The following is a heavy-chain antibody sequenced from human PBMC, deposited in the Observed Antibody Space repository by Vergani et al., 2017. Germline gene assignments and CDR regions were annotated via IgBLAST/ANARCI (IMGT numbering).Heavy chain of an antibody. CDR1: GFTFSSYA. CDR3: ALVXAAMKGDGYYYMDV. D-gene: IGHD2-2*01. V-gene: IGHV3-23*01. CDR2: ISGRGGTT. J-gene: IGHJ6*03. Sequence: EVQLLESGGGLVQPGGSLRLTCAASGFTFSSYAMSWVRQAPGKGLEWVSNISGRGGTTKYADSVKGRFTISRDNSKNTLYLQMNSLRAEDTAVYYCALVXAAMKGDGYYYMDVWGKGTTVTVSS.